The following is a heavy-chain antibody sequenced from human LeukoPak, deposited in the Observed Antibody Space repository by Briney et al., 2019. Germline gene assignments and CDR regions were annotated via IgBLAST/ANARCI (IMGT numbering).Heavy chain of an antibody. D-gene: IGHD3-22*01. CDR3: AKNTQSYYDSSGYYYGHPLG. Sequence: GGSRRLSCAASGFTFSSYAMHWVRQAPGKGLEWVAVISYDGSNKYYAGSVKGRFTISRDNAKHSLYLQLHSLRAEDTAVYYRAKNTQSYYDSSGYYYGHPLGWGQGTLVTVSS. CDR2: ISYDGSNK. V-gene: IGHV3-30-3*02. CDR1: GFTFSSYA. J-gene: IGHJ4*02.